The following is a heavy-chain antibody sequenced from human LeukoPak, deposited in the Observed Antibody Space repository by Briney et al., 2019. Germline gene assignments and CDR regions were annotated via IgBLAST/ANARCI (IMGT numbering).Heavy chain of an antibody. V-gene: IGHV3-30-3*01. CDR1: GVTLSTYA. Sequence: GGSLRLSCAASGVTLSTYAMSWARQAPGKGLEWVAFISYDGSNKLYADSVKGRFTISRDSSKNTLFLQMNSLRAEDTAVYYCARCQLICYGMDVWGQGTTVTVSS. CDR2: ISYDGSNK. CDR3: ARCQLICYGMDV. J-gene: IGHJ6*02. D-gene: IGHD5-24*01.